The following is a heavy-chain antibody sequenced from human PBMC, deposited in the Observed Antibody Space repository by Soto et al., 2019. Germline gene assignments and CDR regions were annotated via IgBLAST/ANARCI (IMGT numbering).Heavy chain of an antibody. J-gene: IGHJ4*02. CDR2: IYHNGRF. D-gene: IGHD2-2*01. CDR1: GGSITSNS. V-gene: IGHV4-4*02. Sequence: SQPLSLTCAVAGGSITSNSWSWVSQPPGKGLEWIGEIYHNGRFNYNPSPRSRLTISIDKSKHQLSLKLTNMDPVDTATYYCAHSPVGVPAASWGQGTLVTVSS. CDR3: AHSPVGVPAAS.